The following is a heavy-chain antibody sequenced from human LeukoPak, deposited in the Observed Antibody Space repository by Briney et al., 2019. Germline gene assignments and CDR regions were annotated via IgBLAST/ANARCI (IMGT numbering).Heavy chain of an antibody. J-gene: IGHJ3*02. Sequence: SETLSLTCTVSGGSISSSSYYWGWIRQPPGKGLEWIGSIYYSGSTNYNPSLKSRVTISVDKSKNQFSLKLSSVTAADTAVYYCARGSSGWYPDAFDIWGQGTMVTVSS. CDR2: IYYSGST. CDR1: GGSISSSSYY. CDR3: ARGSSGWYPDAFDI. D-gene: IGHD6-19*01. V-gene: IGHV4-39*07.